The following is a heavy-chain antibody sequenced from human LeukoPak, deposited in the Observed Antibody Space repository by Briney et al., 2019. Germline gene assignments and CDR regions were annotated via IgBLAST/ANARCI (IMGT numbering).Heavy chain of an antibody. CDR3: ARGVVVAATPGWFDP. CDR1: GGSISSYY. J-gene: IGHJ5*02. D-gene: IGHD2-15*01. CDR2: IYYSGST. V-gene: IGHV4-59*01. Sequence: SETLSLTCTVSGGSISSYYWSWIRQPPGKGLEWTGYIYYSGSTNYSPSLKSRVTISVDTSKNQFSLKLSSVTAADTAVYYCARGVVVAATPGWFDPWGQGTLVTVSS.